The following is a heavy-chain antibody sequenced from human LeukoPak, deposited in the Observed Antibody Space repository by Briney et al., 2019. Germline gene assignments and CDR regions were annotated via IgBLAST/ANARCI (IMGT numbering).Heavy chain of an antibody. Sequence: GESLKISCKGSGYSFTSYWIGWVRQMPGKGLEWMGIIYPGDSDTRYSPSFQGQVTISADKSISTAYLQWSSLKASDTAMYYCARHLTRWLQPFDAFDIWGQGTMVTVSS. CDR1: GYSFTSYW. CDR2: IYPGDSDT. CDR3: ARHLTRWLQPFDAFDI. J-gene: IGHJ3*02. D-gene: IGHD5-24*01. V-gene: IGHV5-51*01.